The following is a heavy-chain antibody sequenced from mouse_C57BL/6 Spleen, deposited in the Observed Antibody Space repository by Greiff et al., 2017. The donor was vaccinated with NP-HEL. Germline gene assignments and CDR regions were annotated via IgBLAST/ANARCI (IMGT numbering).Heavy chain of an antibody. D-gene: IGHD1-1*01. J-gene: IGHJ1*03. CDR2: ISSGGDYI. CDR1: GFTFSSYA. CDR3: TREGPHFTTVVAKYFDV. Sequence: EVQGVESGEGLVKPGGSLKLSCAASGFTFSSYAMSWVRQTPEKRLEWVAYISSGGDYIYYADTVKGRFTISRDNARNTLYLQMSSLKSEDTAMYYCTREGPHFTTVVAKYFDVWGTGTTVTVSS. V-gene: IGHV5-9-1*02.